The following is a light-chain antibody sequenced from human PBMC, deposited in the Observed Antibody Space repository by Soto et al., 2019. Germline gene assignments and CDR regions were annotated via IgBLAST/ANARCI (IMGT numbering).Light chain of an antibody. CDR3: MQGTHWPWT. Sequence: DVVMTQSPLSLPVTLGQPASISCRSSQSLVYSDGNTYLNWFQQRPGQSPRRLIYKVSNRDSGVPDRFSGRGSGTDFTLKISRVEAEDVGVYYCMQGTHWPWTFGQGTKVEI. CDR1: QSLVYSDGNTY. CDR2: KVS. J-gene: IGKJ1*01. V-gene: IGKV2-30*01.